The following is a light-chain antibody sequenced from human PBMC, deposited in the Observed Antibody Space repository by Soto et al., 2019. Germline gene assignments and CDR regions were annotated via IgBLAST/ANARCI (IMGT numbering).Light chain of an antibody. CDR3: QQYGSSGT. V-gene: IGKV3-20*01. Sequence: EIVMTQSPATLSVSPGERATLSCWASQSVSTYLAWYQQKPGQAPRLLIYGASSRATGIPDRFSGSGSGTDFTLTISRLEPEDFAVYYCQQYGSSGTFGQGTKVDIK. CDR1: QSVSTY. CDR2: GAS. J-gene: IGKJ1*01.